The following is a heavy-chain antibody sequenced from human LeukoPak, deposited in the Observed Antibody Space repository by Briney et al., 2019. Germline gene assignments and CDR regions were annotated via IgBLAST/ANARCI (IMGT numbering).Heavy chain of an antibody. CDR2: INAGNGNT. J-gene: IGHJ6*04. Sequence: ASVKVSCKASGYTFTSYAMHWVRQAPGQRLEWMGWINAGNGNTKYSQKFQGGVTITRDTSASTAYMELSSLRSEDTAVYYCARVVVPAAMDYYYGMDVWGKGTTVTVSS. CDR1: GYTFTSYA. D-gene: IGHD2-2*01. CDR3: ARVVVPAAMDYYYGMDV. V-gene: IGHV1-3*01.